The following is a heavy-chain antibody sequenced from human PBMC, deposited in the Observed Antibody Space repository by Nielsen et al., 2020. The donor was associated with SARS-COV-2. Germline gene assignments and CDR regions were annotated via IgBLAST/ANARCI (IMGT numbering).Heavy chain of an antibody. D-gene: IGHD2-15*01. Sequence: ASVKVSCKASGYTFTSYGISWVRQAPGQGLEWMGWISAYNGNTNYAQKLQGRVTMTTDTSTSTAYMELRSLRSDDTAVYYCARGRCSGGSCYFAPTYYYYGMDVWGQGTTVTVSS. CDR1: GYTFTSYG. V-gene: IGHV1-18*01. CDR2: ISAYNGNT. J-gene: IGHJ6*02. CDR3: ARGRCSGGSCYFAPTYYYYGMDV.